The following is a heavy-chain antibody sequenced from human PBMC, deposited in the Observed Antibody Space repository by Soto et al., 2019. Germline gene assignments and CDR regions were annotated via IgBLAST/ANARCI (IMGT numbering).Heavy chain of an antibody. V-gene: IGHV3-30*18. CDR1: GFTFSSYG. D-gene: IGHD2-15*01. CDR2: ISYDGSNK. CDR3: AKMGEGYCSGGSCSGLDP. J-gene: IGHJ5*02. Sequence: QVQLVESGGGVVQPGRSLRLSCAASGFTFSSYGMHWVRQAPGKGLEWVAVISYDGSNKYYADSVKGRFTISRDNSQNTLYLQMNSLRAEDTAVYYCAKMGEGYCSGGSCSGLDPWGQGTLVTVSS.